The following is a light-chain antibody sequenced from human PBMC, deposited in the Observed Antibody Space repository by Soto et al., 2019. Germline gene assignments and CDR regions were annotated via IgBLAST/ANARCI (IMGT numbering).Light chain of an antibody. Sequence: QSVLTQPASVSGSPGQSVTISCTGTIDDIGAYDYVSWYQQRPGSAPQLIIYDVNNRLSGTSHRSSGSKSVHTAYLTISGLQSDDEATYHCSSYTSTYSLVFGTGTKVTVL. CDR3: SSYTSTYSLV. CDR1: IDDIGAYDY. V-gene: IGLV2-14*03. CDR2: DVN. J-gene: IGLJ1*01.